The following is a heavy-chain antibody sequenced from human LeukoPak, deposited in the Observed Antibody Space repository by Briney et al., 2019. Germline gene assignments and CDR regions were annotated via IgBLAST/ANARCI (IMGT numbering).Heavy chain of an antibody. J-gene: IGHJ6*03. CDR3: ARVDRYHYYLDV. Sequence: RAWVKVSCKASGGTFSSYSITWVRQAPGQGLECMGGIMPLFNTANYAQQFQGRVTITTDESTSTAYTELSSLRFEDTAMYYCARVDRYHYYLDVWGKGTTVTVSS. V-gene: IGHV1-69*05. CDR2: IMPLFNTA. CDR1: GGTFSSYS.